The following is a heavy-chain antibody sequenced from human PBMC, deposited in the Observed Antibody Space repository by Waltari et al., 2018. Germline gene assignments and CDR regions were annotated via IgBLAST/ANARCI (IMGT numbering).Heavy chain of an antibody. CDR1: GVTFINYN. CDR2: ISGSSATI. V-gene: IGHV3-48*01. Sequence: EVQLVESGGGLVQPGGSLRLSCVVSGVTFINYNMNWVLQAPGKGLEWVSYISGSSATIYYADSVKGRFTVSRDTAKNSLYLQMNSLRAEDTAVYYCAADRWEPVAGRGDFAYWGQGALVTVSS. CDR3: AADRWEPVAGRGDFAY. J-gene: IGHJ4*02. D-gene: IGHD6-19*01.